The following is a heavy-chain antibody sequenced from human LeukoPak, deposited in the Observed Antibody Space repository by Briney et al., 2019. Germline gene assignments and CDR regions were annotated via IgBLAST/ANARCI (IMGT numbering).Heavy chain of an antibody. CDR3: ARSVDTAMDYYYYGMDV. J-gene: IGHJ6*02. V-gene: IGHV1-8*01. CDR2: MNPNSGNT. CDR1: GYTFTSYD. Sequence: GSVKVSCKASGYTFTSYDINWVRQATGQGLEWMGWMNPNSGNTGYAQKFQGRVTMTRNTSISTAYMELSSLGSEDTAVYYCARSVDTAMDYYYYGMDVWGQGTTVTVSS. D-gene: IGHD5-18*01.